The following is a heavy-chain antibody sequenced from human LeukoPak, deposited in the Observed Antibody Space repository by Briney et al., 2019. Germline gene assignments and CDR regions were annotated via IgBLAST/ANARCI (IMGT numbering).Heavy chain of an antibody. D-gene: IGHD4-17*01. V-gene: IGHV3-23*01. CDR3: AKEGTVTNFVWVDV. J-gene: IGHJ6*02. CDR1: EFTFSNYV. CDR2: ITARGDGT. Sequence: PGGSLRLSCVASEFTFSNYVMSWVRQAPGKGLEWVSAITARGDGTNYADSVRGRFTISRDNSKNTLYLQLSGLRVEDTAVYYCAKEGTVTNFVWVDVWGQGTTVTVSS.